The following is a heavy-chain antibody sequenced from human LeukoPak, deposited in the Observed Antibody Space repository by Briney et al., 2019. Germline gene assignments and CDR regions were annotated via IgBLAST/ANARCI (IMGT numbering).Heavy chain of an antibody. Sequence: GGSLRLSCAASGFTFISYLMHWVRQAPAREVEGVALIRYDGSNKYYSDSVKDGLIIPRDNSNNTLYLPTNSPRAADTAVDYFANGPRHFSSTSCYGGSSGAGTLVTVSP. CDR3: ANGPRHFSSTSCYGGS. V-gene: IGHV3-30*02. CDR2: IRYDGSNK. D-gene: IGHD2-2*01. CDR1: GFTFISYL. J-gene: IGHJ5*02.